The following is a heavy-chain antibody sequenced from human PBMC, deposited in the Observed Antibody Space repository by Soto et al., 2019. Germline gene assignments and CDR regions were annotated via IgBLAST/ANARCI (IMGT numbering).Heavy chain of an antibody. J-gene: IGHJ4*02. Sequence: SLRLSCAASGFTFSGYWMGWVRQAPGKGLEWISAVSGSGGSTYYADSVKGRFTISRDNSKDTLYLQMNNLRAEDTAVYYCAKPPDYNWNDYWGQGTLVTVSS. D-gene: IGHD1-20*01. V-gene: IGHV3-23*01. CDR1: GFTFSGYW. CDR2: VSGSGGST. CDR3: AKPPDYNWNDY.